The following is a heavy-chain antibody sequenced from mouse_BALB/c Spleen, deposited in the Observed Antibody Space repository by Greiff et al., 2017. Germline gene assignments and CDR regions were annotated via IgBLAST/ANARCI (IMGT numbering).Heavy chain of an antibody. J-gene: IGHJ2*01. CDR3: ARFYYGYDY. V-gene: IGHV1S132*01. CDR1: GYTFTSYW. D-gene: IGHD2-2*01. Sequence: QVHVKQSGAELVKPGASVKLSCKTSGYTFTSYWIQWVKQRPGQGLGWIGEIFPGTGTTYYNEKFKGKATLTIDTSSSTAYMQLSSLTSEDSAVYFCARFYYGYDYWGQGTTLTVSS. CDR2: IFPGTGTT.